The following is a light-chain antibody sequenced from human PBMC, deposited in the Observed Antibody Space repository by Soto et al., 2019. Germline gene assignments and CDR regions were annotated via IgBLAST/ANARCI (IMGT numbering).Light chain of an antibody. CDR1: QDISNY. V-gene: IGKV1-27*01. CDR2: AAS. J-gene: IGKJ1*01. CDR3: QKYNSAPPWT. Sequence: DIPMTQSPSSLSASVGDRVTITCRATQDISNYLAWYQQKPGKVPNLLIYAASTLQSGVPSRFSGSGSGTDVTLTISSLQPEDVATYYCQKYNSAPPWTFGQGTQVEI.